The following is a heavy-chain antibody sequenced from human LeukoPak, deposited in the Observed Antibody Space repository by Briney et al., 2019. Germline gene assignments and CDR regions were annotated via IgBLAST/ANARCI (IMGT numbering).Heavy chain of an antibody. CDR2: ISTGSSYI. CDR1: GFTVSSNY. J-gene: IGHJ4*02. V-gene: IGHV3-21*01. D-gene: IGHD3-22*01. CDR3: ARPIVFNYYDSSGYLDY. Sequence: GGSLRLSCAASGFTVSSNYMSWVRQAPGKGLEWVSSISTGSSYIYYADSVKGRFTISRDNAKNSLYLQVNSLRAEDTAVYYCARPIVFNYYDSSGYLDYWGQGTLVTVSS.